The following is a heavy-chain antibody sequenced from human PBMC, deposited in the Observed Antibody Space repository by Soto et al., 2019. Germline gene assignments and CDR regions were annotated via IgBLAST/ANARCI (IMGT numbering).Heavy chain of an antibody. V-gene: IGHV1-3*01. CDR3: ARDKNRQFYPSYVDY. CDR1: GYTFTSYA. Sequence: ASVKVSYKASGYTFTSYAMHWVRQAPGQRLEWMGWINAGNGNTKYSQKFQGRVTITTDTSTNTAYMEVRSLKSDDTAVYYCARDKNRQFYPSYVDYWGQGTLVTVSS. CDR2: INAGNGNT. D-gene: IGHD3-16*01. J-gene: IGHJ4*02.